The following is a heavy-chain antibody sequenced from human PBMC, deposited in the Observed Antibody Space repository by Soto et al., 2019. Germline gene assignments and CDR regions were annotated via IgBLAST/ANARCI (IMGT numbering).Heavy chain of an antibody. CDR2: IYYSGST. J-gene: IGHJ4*02. V-gene: IGHV4-61*01. CDR3: ARLNPRRYFDY. Sequence: QVQLQESGPGLVKPSETLSLTCTVSGGSVSGGSNYWSWIRQPPGKGLEWIGYIYYSGSTNYNPSLKSRVTISVDTSKNQFSLKLSSVTAADTAVYYCARLNPRRYFDYCGQGTLVTVSS. CDR1: GGSVSGGSNY.